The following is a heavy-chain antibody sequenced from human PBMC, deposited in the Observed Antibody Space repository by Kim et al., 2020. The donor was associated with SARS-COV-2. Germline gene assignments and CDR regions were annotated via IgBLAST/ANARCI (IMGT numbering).Heavy chain of an antibody. CDR2: IDHDSGGT. V-gene: IGHV1-2*06. CDR1: GFTFSGYY. D-gene: IGHD2-15*01. Sequence: ASVKVSCKGSGFTFSGYYVHWVRQAPGQGLEWMGRIDHDSGGTDYPQKFQGRVTMTRDTSVDTMYMELTSLRSDDTAVYFCAKGGCNSITRYPVAWGQGTLVTVSS. CDR3: AKGGCNSITRYPVA. J-gene: IGHJ4*02.